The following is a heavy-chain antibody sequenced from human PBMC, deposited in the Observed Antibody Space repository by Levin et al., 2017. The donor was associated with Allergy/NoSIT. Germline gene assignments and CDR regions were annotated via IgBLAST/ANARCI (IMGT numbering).Heavy chain of an antibody. CDR1: GFTFSSYA. CDR3: AKDLAYCGGDCYSAHYYFDY. D-gene: IGHD2-21*02. J-gene: IGHJ4*02. V-gene: IGHV3-23*01. Sequence: PGGSLRLSCAASGFTFSSYAMSWVRQAPGKGLEWVSAISGSGGSTYNADSVKGRFTISRDNSKNTLYLQMNSLRAEDTAVDYCAKDLAYCGGDCYSAHYYFDYWGQGTLVTVSS. CDR2: ISGSGGST.